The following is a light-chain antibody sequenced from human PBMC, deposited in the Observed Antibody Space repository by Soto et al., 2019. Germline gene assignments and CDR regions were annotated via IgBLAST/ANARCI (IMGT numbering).Light chain of an antibody. V-gene: IGKV3-20*01. Sequence: EIGLTQTPGTLSLSPGERATLSCRASQSVTSSHLAWYQQKPGQAPRLLIYGASTRATGIPDRFSGSGSDTDFSLSIRRLDPEVFAVYYSLLYFSPDRYTFGPGTKVQIK. CDR3: LLYFSPDRYT. CDR2: GAS. CDR1: QSVTSSH. J-gene: IGKJ2*01.